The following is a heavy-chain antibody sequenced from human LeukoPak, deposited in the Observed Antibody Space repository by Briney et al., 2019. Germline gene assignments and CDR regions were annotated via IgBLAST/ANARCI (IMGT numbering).Heavy chain of an antibody. CDR3: AKDTSIGKYCTNGVCSPFDY. Sequence: QPGGSLTLSCAGSGFTFSSYAMSSVRQAPGQGLEWDSVISDSGDYTSYADSVRGRFTISRDNSRNTLYLQMISLRPEDTAVYYCAKDTSIGKYCTNGVCSPFDYWGQGTLVTVSS. CDR2: ISDSGDYT. CDR1: GFTFSSYA. V-gene: IGHV3-23*01. J-gene: IGHJ4*02. D-gene: IGHD2-8*01.